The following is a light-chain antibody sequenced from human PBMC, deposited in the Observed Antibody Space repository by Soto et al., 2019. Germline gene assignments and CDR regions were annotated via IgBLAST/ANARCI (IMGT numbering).Light chain of an antibody. CDR2: AAS. Sequence: DIQMTQSPPSLYASVGDRVTITCRASQGIKNYLAWFQQKPGEAPKSLIYAASSLQSGVPSRFSGSGSGTYFTLTISSLQPEDFATYYCQQYTTYPLTFGRGTKLEIK. J-gene: IGKJ2*01. V-gene: IGKV1-16*01. CDR1: QGIKNY. CDR3: QQYTTYPLT.